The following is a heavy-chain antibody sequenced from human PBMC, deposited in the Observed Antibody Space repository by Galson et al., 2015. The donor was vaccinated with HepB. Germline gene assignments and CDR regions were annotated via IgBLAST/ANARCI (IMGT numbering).Heavy chain of an antibody. Sequence: SLRLSCAASGFTLSSYWMHWVRQAPGKGLVWVSRISSDGSCTSYADFVKGRFTISRDNAKNTLYMQMNSLRAEDKAVYYCARAPAYLPGGLWGQGTLVTVSS. CDR3: ARAPAYLPGGL. D-gene: IGHD3-16*01. CDR2: ISSDGSCT. CDR1: GFTLSSYW. V-gene: IGHV3-74*01. J-gene: IGHJ4*02.